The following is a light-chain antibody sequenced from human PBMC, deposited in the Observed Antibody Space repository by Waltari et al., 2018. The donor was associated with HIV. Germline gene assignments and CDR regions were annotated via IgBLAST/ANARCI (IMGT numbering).Light chain of an antibody. CDR2: GAS. CDR3: QQYYKWPRT. J-gene: IGKJ1*01. CDR1: QSVSSN. Sequence: MVMTQSQATLSVSTGDSATLSCRASQSVSSNLAWYQQKPGQAPRLLIHGASSMATGVPARFSGSGSGTEFTLTISSLQSEDFAVYYCQQYYKWPRTFGQGTKVEIK. V-gene: IGKV3-15*01.